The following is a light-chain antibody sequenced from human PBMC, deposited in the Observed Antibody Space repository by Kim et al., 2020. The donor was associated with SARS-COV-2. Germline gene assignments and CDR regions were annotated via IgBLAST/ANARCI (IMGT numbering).Light chain of an antibody. CDR2: GKY. CDR1: SLRNYY. V-gene: IGLV3-19*01. CDR3: NSRDSSGDHVV. Sequence: VGQTVRLTCQGDSLRNYYATWYQQRPGQAPVLVLYGKYNRPSRIPDRFSGSASGNTASLTITGAQAEDEADYYCNSRDSSGDHVVFGGGTQLTVL. J-gene: IGLJ3*02.